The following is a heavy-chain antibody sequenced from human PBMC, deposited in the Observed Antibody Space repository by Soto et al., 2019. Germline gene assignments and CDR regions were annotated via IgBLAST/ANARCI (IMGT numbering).Heavy chain of an antibody. CDR1: GFTFNKYS. CDR2: ITSKTGDQ. D-gene: IGHD3-22*01. V-gene: IGHV3-21*06. J-gene: IGHJ4*02. Sequence: EVRLVESGGGLVKPGGSLRLSCAASGFTFNKYSMNWVRQAPGKGLEWVSSITSKTGDQYYADSVKGRFIISRHNTKNSLSLQVTSLRDEDTAVYYCARDLMPNDRGLGDLAYWGQGTLVTVSS. CDR3: ARDLMPNDRGLGDLAY.